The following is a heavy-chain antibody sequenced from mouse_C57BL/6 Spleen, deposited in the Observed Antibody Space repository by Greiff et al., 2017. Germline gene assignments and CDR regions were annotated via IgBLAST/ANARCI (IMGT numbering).Heavy chain of an antibody. V-gene: IGHV14-4*01. D-gene: IGHD1-1*01. CDR2: IDPENGDT. Sequence: EVKLLESGAELVRPGASVKLSCTASGFNIKDDYMHWVKQRPEQGLEWIGWIDPENGDTEYASKFQGKANLTADTSSNTAYLQLGRLASEYTASYYCTTGVRSYYFDYWGQGTTLTVSS. J-gene: IGHJ2*01. CDR1: GFNIKDDY. CDR3: TTGVRSYYFDY.